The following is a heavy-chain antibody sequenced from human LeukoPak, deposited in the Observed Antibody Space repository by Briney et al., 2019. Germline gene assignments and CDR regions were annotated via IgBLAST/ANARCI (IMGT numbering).Heavy chain of an antibody. D-gene: IGHD6-6*01. CDR1: GDSISSGSYY. CDR3: AGHGASLAARLLDY. Sequence: SETLSLTCTVSGDSISSGSYYWDWIRQPPGKGLEWIGTIYYSGSTSYYNPSLKSRVTISVDTSENQFSLRLTSVTAADTAVYYCAGHGASLAARLLDYWGQGTLVTVSS. J-gene: IGHJ4*02. CDR2: IYYSGSTS. V-gene: IGHV4-39*01.